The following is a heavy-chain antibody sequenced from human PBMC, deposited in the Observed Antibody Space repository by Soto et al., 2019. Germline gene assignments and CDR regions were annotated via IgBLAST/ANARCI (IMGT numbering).Heavy chain of an antibody. V-gene: IGHV3-33*01. Sequence: PGGSLRLSCAASGFTFSSYGMHWVRQAPGKGLEWVAVIWYDGSNKYYADSVKGRFTISRDNSKNTLYLQMNSLRAEDPAVYYCARHEGSYLPTVYWGQGTLVTVSS. CDR2: IWYDGSNK. CDR3: ARHEGSYLPTVY. J-gene: IGHJ4*02. D-gene: IGHD3-10*01. CDR1: GFTFSSYG.